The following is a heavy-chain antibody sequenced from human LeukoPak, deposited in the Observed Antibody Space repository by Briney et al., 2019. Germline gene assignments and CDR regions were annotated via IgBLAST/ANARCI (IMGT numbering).Heavy chain of an antibody. CDR3: TTDPGISTRGY. J-gene: IGHJ4*02. Sequence: WIRQPPGKGLEWVGRIKTKTDGGTTVYAAPVKGRFTISRDDSKSTVYLQMNSLTIEDTAVYYCTTDPGISTRGYWGQGTLVTVSS. V-gene: IGHV3-15*01. CDR2: IKTKTDGGTT. D-gene: IGHD3-3*01.